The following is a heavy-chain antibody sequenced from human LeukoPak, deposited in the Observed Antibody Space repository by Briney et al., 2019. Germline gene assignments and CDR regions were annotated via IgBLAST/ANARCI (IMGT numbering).Heavy chain of an antibody. CDR3: ARGVGATTDYYYYMDV. V-gene: IGHV1-2*02. J-gene: IGHJ6*03. CDR2: INPNSGGT. D-gene: IGHD1-26*01. CDR1: GYTFTGYY. Sequence: ASVKVSCKASGYTFTGYYMHWVRQAPGQGLEWMGWINPNSGGTNYAQKFQGRVTMTRDTSISTAYMELSRLRSDDTAVYYCARGVGATTDYYYYMDVWGKGTTVTVSS.